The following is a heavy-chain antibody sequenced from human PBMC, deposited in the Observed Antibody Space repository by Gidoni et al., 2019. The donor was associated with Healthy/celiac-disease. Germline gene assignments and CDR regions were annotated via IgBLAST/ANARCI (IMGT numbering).Heavy chain of an antibody. CDR3: ARDKEWGIAVAGTVGAFDI. CDR1: GFTFSSYS. V-gene: IGHV3-21*01. J-gene: IGHJ3*02. D-gene: IGHD6-19*01. Sequence: EVQLVESGGGLVKPGGSLRLSCAASGFTFSSYSMHWVRQAPGKGLEWVSSISSSSSYIYYADSVKGRFTISRDNAKNSLYLQMNSLRAEDTAVYYCARDKEWGIAVAGTVGAFDIWGQGTMVTVSS. CDR2: ISSSSSYI.